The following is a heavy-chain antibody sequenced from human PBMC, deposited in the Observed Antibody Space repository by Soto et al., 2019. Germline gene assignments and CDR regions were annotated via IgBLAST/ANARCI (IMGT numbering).Heavy chain of an antibody. Sequence: GGSLRLSCAASGFTFSTYAMSWVRQAPGKGLEWVSVISGSGGSTYYADSVKGRFTISRDNSKNTLYLQMNSLRAEDTAVYYCTLTYYYDSRGAYYFDYWGQGTLGTVSS. V-gene: IGHV3-23*01. CDR2: ISGSGGST. J-gene: IGHJ4*02. D-gene: IGHD3-22*01. CDR3: TLTYYYDSRGAYYFDY. CDR1: GFTFSTYA.